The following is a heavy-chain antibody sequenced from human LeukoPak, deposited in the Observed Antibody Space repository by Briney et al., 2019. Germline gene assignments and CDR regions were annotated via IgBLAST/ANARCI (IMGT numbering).Heavy chain of an antibody. CDR2: IIPILGIA. J-gene: IGHJ5*02. V-gene: IGHV1-69*04. Sequence: GASVKVSCKASGGTFSSYAIGWVRQAPGQRLEWMGRIIPILGIANNAQKFQDRVTITADKSTSTAYMELSSLRFEDTAVYYCATFSEWLVHWGQGTLVTVSS. CDR3: ATFSEWLVH. CDR1: GGTFSSYA. D-gene: IGHD3-10*01.